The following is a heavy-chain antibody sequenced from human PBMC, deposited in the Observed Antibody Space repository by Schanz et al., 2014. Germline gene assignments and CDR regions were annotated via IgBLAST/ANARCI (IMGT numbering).Heavy chain of an antibody. V-gene: IGHV3-48*01. CDR2: IDGKSTTV. J-gene: IGHJ4*02. Sequence: EGQLAESGGGLIQRGESLRLSCSASGFSFSSYSMNWVRQAPGKGLEWLSYIDGKSTTVYYADSVKGRFTVSRDNARNSLYLHMNALGAEDTAVYYCARVHHYDPSGWGYFDYWGQGALVTVSS. D-gene: IGHD3-22*01. CDR1: GFSFSSYS. CDR3: ARVHHYDPSGWGYFDY.